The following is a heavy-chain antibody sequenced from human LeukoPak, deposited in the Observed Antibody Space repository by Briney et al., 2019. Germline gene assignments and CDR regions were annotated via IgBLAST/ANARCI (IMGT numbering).Heavy chain of an antibody. V-gene: IGHV3-7*03. J-gene: IGHJ4*02. CDR3: ARGRLYYDILTGYGTFDY. D-gene: IGHD3-9*01. CDR2: IKQDGSEK. CDR1: GFTFSSYW. Sequence: GGSLRLSCAASGFTFSSYWMSWVRQAPGKGLEWVANIKQDGSEKYYVDSVKGRFTISGDNAKNSLYLQMNSLRAEDTAVYYCARGRLYYDILTGYGTFDYWGQGTLVTVSS.